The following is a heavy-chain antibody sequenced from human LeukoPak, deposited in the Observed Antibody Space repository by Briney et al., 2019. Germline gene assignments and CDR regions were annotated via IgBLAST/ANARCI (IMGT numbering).Heavy chain of an antibody. Sequence: SETLSLTCTVSGGSISGYYWSWIRQPPGKGLEWIGYIYYSGSTNYNPSLKSRVTISVDTSKNQFSLKLSSVTAADTAVYYCARDRGVARCTNGVCYTYYYYGMDVWGQGTTVTVSS. V-gene: IGHV4-59*01. CDR3: ARDRGVARCTNGVCYTYYYYGMDV. CDR1: GGSISGYY. D-gene: IGHD2-8*01. CDR2: IYYSGST. J-gene: IGHJ6*02.